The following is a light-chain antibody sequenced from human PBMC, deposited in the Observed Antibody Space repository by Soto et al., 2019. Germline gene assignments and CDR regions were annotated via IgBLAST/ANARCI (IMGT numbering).Light chain of an antibody. CDR3: QHLGCSVWT. CDR2: AVS. J-gene: IGKJ1*01. CDR1: QSVSSSS. V-gene: IGKV3-20*01. Sequence: DIVLTQSPGTLSLSRGPRATLSCRFSQSVSSSSVSWYGQIPGQAPRLLIYAVSSRAIDTPYRFSGSGSGTNFTLTISRLYPEDLVVYYCQHLGCSVWTFGQRTKVDIK.